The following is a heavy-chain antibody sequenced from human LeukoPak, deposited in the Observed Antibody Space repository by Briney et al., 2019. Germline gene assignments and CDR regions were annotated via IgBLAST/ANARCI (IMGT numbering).Heavy chain of an antibody. D-gene: IGHD3-10*01. Sequence: ASVKVSCKASGYTFTSYGISWVRQAPGQGLEWMGWISAYNGNTNYAQKLQGRVTMTTDTSTSTAYMELRSLRSDDTAVYYCARGRTKTLWFWELFFDYWGQGTLVTVSS. CDR3: ARGRTKTLWFWELFFDY. CDR1: GYTFTSYG. CDR2: ISAYNGNT. V-gene: IGHV1-18*01. J-gene: IGHJ4*02.